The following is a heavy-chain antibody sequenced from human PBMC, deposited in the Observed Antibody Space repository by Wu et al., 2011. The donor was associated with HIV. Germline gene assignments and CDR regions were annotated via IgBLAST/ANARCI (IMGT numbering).Heavy chain of an antibody. CDR1: DYTFTSYG. J-gene: IGHJ4*02. D-gene: IGHD5-18*01. CDR3: ARGGYSYGYYYFDY. CDR2: ISAYNGNT. V-gene: IGHV1-18*01. Sequence: VQLVQSGAEVKKPGASVKVSCKASDYTFTSYGINWVRQAPGQGLEWMGWISAYNGNTNYAQKFQGRVTMTRDTSISTAYMELSRLRSDDTAVYYCARGGYSYGYYYFDYWGQGTLVTVSS.